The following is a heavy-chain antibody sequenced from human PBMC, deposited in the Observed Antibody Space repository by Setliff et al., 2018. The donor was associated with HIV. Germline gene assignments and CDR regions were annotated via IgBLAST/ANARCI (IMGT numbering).Heavy chain of an antibody. CDR3: TKNLYTSRWSPLDY. CDR2: ILHDGSDK. J-gene: IGHJ4*02. V-gene: IGHV3-30*02. CDR1: GFTFSSYG. Sequence: LRLSCVASGFTFSSYGMHWVRQAPGKGLEWVAFILHDGSDKDCSDSVKGRFTISRDNSKNTLYLQMNSLRTEDTAVYYCTKNLYTSRWSPLDYWGQGTLVTVSS. D-gene: IGHD2-8*01.